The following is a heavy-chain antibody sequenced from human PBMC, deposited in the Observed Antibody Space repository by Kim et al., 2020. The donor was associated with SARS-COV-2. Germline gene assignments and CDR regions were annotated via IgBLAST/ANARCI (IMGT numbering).Heavy chain of an antibody. Sequence: SETLSLTCAVYGGSFSGYYWSWIRQPPGKGLEWIGEINHSGSTNYNPSLKSRVTISVDTSKNQFSLKLSSVTAADTAVYYCARYADYYDRREDNWFDPWGQGTLVTVSS. J-gene: IGHJ5*02. V-gene: IGHV4-34*01. CDR3: ARYADYYDRREDNWFDP. D-gene: IGHD3-22*01. CDR2: INHSGST. CDR1: GGSFSGYY.